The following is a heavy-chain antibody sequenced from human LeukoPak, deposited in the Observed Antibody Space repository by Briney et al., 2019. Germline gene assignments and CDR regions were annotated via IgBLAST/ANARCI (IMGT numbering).Heavy chain of an antibody. Sequence: GGSLRLSCAASGFTFNNYAMSWVRQAPGKGLEWVSYISSSGSTIYYADSVKGRFTISRDNAKNSLYLQMNSLRAEDTAVYYCARGGSSTSCFDFWGQGTLVTVSS. V-gene: IGHV3-48*03. J-gene: IGHJ4*02. CDR2: ISSSGSTI. CDR3: ARGGSSTSCFDF. CDR1: GFTFNNYA. D-gene: IGHD2-2*01.